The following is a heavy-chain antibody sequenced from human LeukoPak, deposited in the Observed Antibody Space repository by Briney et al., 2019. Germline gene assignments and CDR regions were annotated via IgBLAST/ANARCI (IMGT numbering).Heavy chain of an antibody. Sequence: SQTLSLTCTVSGGSISSGDYYWSWIRQPPGKGLEWIGYIYYSGSTYYNPSLKSRVTISVGTSKNQFSLKLSSVTAADTAVYYCARVHFLWFGELFAQHWGQGTLVTVSS. CDR3: ARVHFLWFGELFAQH. V-gene: IGHV4-30-4*01. D-gene: IGHD3-10*01. J-gene: IGHJ1*01. CDR2: IYYSGST. CDR1: GGSISSGDYY.